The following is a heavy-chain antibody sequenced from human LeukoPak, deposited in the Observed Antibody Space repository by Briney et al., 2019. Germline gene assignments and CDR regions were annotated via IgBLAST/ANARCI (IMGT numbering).Heavy chain of an antibody. CDR1: GFTFSSYC. Sequence: GGSLRLSCAASGFTFSSYCMNWVRQAPGKGLEWVANIKQDGSEKYYVDSVKGRFTISRDNAKNSLYLQMNSLRAEDTAAYYCARGLCGGDCYSDWGQGTLVTVSS. D-gene: IGHD2-21*02. CDR2: IKQDGSEK. J-gene: IGHJ4*02. CDR3: ARGLCGGDCYSD. V-gene: IGHV3-7*02.